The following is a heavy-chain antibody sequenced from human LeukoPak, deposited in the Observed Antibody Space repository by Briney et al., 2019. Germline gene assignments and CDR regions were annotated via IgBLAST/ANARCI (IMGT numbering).Heavy chain of an antibody. Sequence: SVKVSCKASGGTFSSYAISWVRQAPGQGLEWIGRIIPIFGTANYAQKFQDRVTITTDESTSTAYMELSSLRSEDTAVYYCAILPVVVTAVDYWGQGTLVTVSS. V-gene: IGHV1-69*05. D-gene: IGHD2-21*02. CDR2: IIPIFGTA. CDR1: GGTFSSYA. CDR3: AILPVVVTAVDY. J-gene: IGHJ4*02.